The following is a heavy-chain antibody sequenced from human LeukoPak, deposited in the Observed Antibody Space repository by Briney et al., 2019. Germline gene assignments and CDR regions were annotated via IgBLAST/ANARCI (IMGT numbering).Heavy chain of an antibody. CDR2: INHSGST. CDR3: ARGRYSMVRGVKIGY. Sequence: PSETLSLTCAVYGGSFSGYYWSWIRQPPGKGLEWIGAINHSGSTNYNPSLKSRVTISVDTSKNQFSLKLSSVTAADTAVYYCARGRYSMVRGVKIGYWGQGTLVTVSS. CDR1: GGSFSGYY. J-gene: IGHJ4*02. V-gene: IGHV4-34*01. D-gene: IGHD3-10*01.